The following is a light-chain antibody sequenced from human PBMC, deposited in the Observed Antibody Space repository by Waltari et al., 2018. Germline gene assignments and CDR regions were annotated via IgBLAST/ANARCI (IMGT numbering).Light chain of an antibody. CDR1: NSDVGIYYR. Sequence: QSALTQPASVAGSPGQSSTISCTGTNSDVGIYYRFSWYQQHPGKAPKVMISEVSKRPSGVSNRFSGSKSGNTASLTISGLQAEDEADYYCCSYAGSSTFDWVFGGGTKLTVL. V-gene: IGLV2-23*02. CDR3: CSYAGSSTFDWV. J-gene: IGLJ3*02. CDR2: EVS.